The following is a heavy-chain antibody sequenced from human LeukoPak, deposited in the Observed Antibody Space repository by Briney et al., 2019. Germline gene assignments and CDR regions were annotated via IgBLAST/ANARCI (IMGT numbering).Heavy chain of an antibody. CDR2: IHHSGTT. Sequence: MPSETLSLTCTVSGYSISSGSYWGWIRQPPGKGLEWIGSIHHSGTTYYNSSLKSRVTILVDTSKNQFSVKLSSVTAADTAVYYCARGVGSSSPPSWGQGTLVTVSS. V-gene: IGHV4-38-2*02. CDR3: ARGVGSSSPPS. J-gene: IGHJ5*02. D-gene: IGHD6-6*01. CDR1: GYSISSGSY.